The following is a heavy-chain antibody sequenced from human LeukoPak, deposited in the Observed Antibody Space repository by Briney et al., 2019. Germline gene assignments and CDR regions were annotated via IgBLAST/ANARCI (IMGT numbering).Heavy chain of an antibody. CDR3: ARWELSGRVMERLSWIDH. CDR1: GFTFDDFG. CDR2: INWNGGGT. V-gene: IGHV3-20*04. D-gene: IGHD3-16*02. J-gene: IGHJ4*02. Sequence: RAGGSLRLSCAASGFTFDDFGMTWVRQAPGKGLEWVSGINWNGGGTGYADSVKGRFTISRDNAKKFLYLQMNSLRVEDTDVYYCARWELSGRVMERLSWIDHWGQGALVTVSS.